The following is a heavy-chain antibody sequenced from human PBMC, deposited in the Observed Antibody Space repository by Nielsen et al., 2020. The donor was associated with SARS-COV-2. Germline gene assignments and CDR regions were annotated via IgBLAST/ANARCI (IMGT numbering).Heavy chain of an antibody. V-gene: IGHV4-59*12. CDR1: GGSISSYY. J-gene: IGHJ4*02. CDR3: ARARLWFGEPIGGYPDY. CDR2: IYYSGST. D-gene: IGHD3-10*01. Sequence: SETLSLTCTVSGGSISSYYWSWIRQPPGKGLEWIGYIYYSGSTNYNPSLKSRVTISVDTSKNQFSLKLSSVTAADTAVYYCARARLWFGEPIGGYPDYWGQGTLVTVSS.